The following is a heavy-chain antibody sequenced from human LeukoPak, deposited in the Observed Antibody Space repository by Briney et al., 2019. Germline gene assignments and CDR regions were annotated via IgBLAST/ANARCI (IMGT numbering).Heavy chain of an antibody. V-gene: IGHV4-38-2*02. CDR1: NYSVSSNVH. D-gene: IGHD3-10*01. Sequence: SETLSLTCTVSNYSVSSNVHWSWIRQSPGRGRDWIGRVYQSGNPYYNPSLKSRVLLSLDPSKKPLSLQINAVTATYTAQYFCASLRFGDSYFDFWGQGTQVTVTS. CDR2: VYQSGNP. J-gene: IGHJ4*02. CDR3: ASLRFGDSYFDF.